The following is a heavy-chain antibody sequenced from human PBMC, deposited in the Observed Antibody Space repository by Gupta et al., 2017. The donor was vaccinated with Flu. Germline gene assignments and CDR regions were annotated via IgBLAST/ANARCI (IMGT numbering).Heavy chain of an antibody. CDR2: INHSRRT. J-gene: IGHJ4*02. Sequence: QVQFQQWGAGLLKPSETLSLTCAVYGGSFSGYDWTWIRQSAGKGLEWIGEINHSRRTNYNPSLESRVTISIDTYRKQFSLKLTSVTAADTAVYYCARGLGNPDQPYYDFWSWGQGTLVTVSS. V-gene: IGHV4-34*02. CDR1: GGSFSGYD. CDR3: ARGLGNPDQPYYDFWS. D-gene: IGHD3-3*01.